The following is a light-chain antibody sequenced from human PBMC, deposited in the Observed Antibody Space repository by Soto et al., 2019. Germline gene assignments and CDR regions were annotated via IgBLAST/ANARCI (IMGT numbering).Light chain of an antibody. Sequence: QSVLTQPASVSGSPGQSITISCTGTSSDVGAYNYDSWYQQYPGEAPKVIIYDVSHRPAGVSNRFSGSKSGNTASLTISGXQTQDEADYYCSSYTSATTYVFGTGTKLTVL. CDR3: SSYTSATTYV. J-gene: IGLJ1*01. CDR1: SSDVGAYNY. V-gene: IGLV2-14*01. CDR2: DVS.